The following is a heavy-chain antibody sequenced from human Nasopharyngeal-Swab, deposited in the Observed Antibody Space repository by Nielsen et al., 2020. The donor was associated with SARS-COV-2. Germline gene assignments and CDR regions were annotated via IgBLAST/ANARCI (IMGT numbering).Heavy chain of an antibody. CDR1: GFNFDDYA. J-gene: IGHJ4*02. Sequence: GGSLRLSCIASGFNFDDYAMYWVRQAPGKGLEGVSGIGWNGVNINYADSVKGRFTISRDNAKNSLYLQMNSLRPEDMALYYCVQGRWDHRYFDYWGQGTLVTVSS. V-gene: IGHV3-9*03. CDR3: VQGRWDHRYFDY. CDR2: IGWNGVNI. D-gene: IGHD1-26*01.